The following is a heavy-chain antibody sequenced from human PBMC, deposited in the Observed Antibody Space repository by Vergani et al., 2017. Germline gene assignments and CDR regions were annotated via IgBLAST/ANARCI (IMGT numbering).Heavy chain of an antibody. D-gene: IGHD2-21*02. CDR3: ARDSPGIVVVTAHDY. J-gene: IGHJ4*02. V-gene: IGHV3-7*01. CDR1: GFTFRNYW. CDR2: IKQDGSDK. Sequence: EVQLVESGGGLVQPGGSLRLSCAASGFTFRNYWMSWVRQAPGKGLEWVANIKQDGSDKSYVDSVKGRFTISRDNAKNSLYLQMNSLRAEDTAVYYCARDSPGIVVVTAHDYWGQGTLVTVSS.